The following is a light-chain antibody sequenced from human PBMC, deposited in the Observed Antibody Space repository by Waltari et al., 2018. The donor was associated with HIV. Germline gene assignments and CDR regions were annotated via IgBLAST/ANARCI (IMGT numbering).Light chain of an antibody. CDR1: DLTDNEY. CDR2: EVT. Sequence: SALTQPASVSGPPGQSLTLPSDLTDNEYVSLYQRHPGKAPKVIIYEVTTRPSGLSNRFSGSKSGNTATLTISGLQPEDEADYFCTSYISGTSPVFGRGTRVTVL. V-gene: IGLV2-14*01. J-gene: IGLJ2*01. CDR3: TSYISGTSPV.